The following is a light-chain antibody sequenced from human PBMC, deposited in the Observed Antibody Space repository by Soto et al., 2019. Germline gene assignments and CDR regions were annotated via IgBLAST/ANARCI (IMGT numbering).Light chain of an antibody. CDR2: GTS. CDR1: QSVSSSY. J-gene: IGKJ4*01. CDR3: QQYGSSPLT. V-gene: IGKV3-20*01. Sequence: IALTQSPDTLCLSPGERAALSGRAGQSVSSSYLAWYQQKPGQAPRLLIYGTSNRATGIPDRFSGSGSGTDFTLTISRLEPEDFAVYYCQQYGSSPLTFGGGTKVDI.